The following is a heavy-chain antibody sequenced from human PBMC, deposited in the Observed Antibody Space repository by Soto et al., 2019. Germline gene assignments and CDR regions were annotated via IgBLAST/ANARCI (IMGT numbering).Heavy chain of an antibody. V-gene: IGHV3-23*01. CDR1: GFSFRAFA. CDR2: ISDSGATT. Sequence: EVQLLESGGGVVQPGGSLRLSCVASGFSFRAFAMSWVRQAPGKGLEWVVGISDSGATTYYADSVRGRFTISRDNSRNKVFLQLNYLRAEDTASYYCAREDTGSGALDYWGQGTLVTVSS. CDR3: AREDTGSGALDY. J-gene: IGHJ4*02. D-gene: IGHD6-19*01.